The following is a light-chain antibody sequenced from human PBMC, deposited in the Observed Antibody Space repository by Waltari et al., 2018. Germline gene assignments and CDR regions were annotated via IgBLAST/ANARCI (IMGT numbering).Light chain of an antibody. CDR3: QVWDHDSDRGV. CDR1: RLAFKK. J-gene: IGLJ3*02. CDR2: EDT. Sequence: YVLTQPPSVSVAPGQTARITCGGSRLAFKKAHWDQRNQGLAPVLVVYEDTDRPSVIPERFFGSKSGNTATLTISRVEVGDEGDYYCQVWDHDSDRGVFGGGTNLTVL. V-gene: IGLV3-21*02.